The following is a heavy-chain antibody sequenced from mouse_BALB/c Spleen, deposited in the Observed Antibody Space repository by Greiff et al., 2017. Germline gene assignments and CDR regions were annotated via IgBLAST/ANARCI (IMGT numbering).Heavy chain of an antibody. CDR1: GYTFTDYA. J-gene: IGHJ3*01. CDR3: ARDYGSSYRFAY. Sequence: VQRVESGAELVRPGVSVKISCKGSGYTFTDYAMHWVKQSHAKSLEWIGVISTYYGDASYNQKFKGKATMTVDKSSSTAYMELARLTSEDSAIYYCARDYGSSYRFAYWGQGTLVTVSA. D-gene: IGHD1-1*01. V-gene: IGHV1S137*01. CDR2: ISTYYGDA.